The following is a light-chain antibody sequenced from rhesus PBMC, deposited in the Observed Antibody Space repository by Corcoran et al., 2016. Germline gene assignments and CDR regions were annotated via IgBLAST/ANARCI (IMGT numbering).Light chain of an antibody. CDR1: QSVSSY. Sequence: EIVMTQSPATLSLSPGERATLSCRASQSVSSYVAWYQQKPEQAPRLLIYGASSRATGIPYRFRCSGSGTDGTLIISRLEPEDVGVYYCQQYDNWNGFVQGTKVEIK. CDR2: GAS. V-gene: IGKV3S9*01. CDR3: QQYDNWNG. J-gene: IGKJ2*01.